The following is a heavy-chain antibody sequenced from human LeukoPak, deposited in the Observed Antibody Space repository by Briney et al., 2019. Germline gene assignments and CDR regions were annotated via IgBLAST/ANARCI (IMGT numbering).Heavy chain of an antibody. CDR2: THSNGST. D-gene: IGHD1-1*01. V-gene: IGHV4-4*09. CDR1: GGSISSYY. J-gene: IGHJ4*02. Sequence: SENLSLTCTVSGGSISSYYWNWIRQPPGKGLEGTWHTHSNGSTHYDPPPSSPVHLSLDTSTDQSSLKLSSVTASDTAVYYCAGTSGTTSQPFDYWGQGTLVTVSS. CDR3: AGTSGTTSQPFDY.